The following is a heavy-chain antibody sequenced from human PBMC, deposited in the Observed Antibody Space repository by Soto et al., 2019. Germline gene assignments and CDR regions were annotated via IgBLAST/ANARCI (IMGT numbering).Heavy chain of an antibody. Sequence: EVQLVESGGGLVKPGGSLRLSCAASGFTFSSYGMNWVRQAPGKGLEWVSSISSSSSYIYYADSVKGRFTISRDNAKNSLYLQMNSLRAEVTAVDYCARESSGCIYSYGCHAFDSWGQGTMVTVSS. CDR1: GFTFSSYG. D-gene: IGHD5-18*01. CDR2: ISSSSSYI. J-gene: IGHJ3*02. CDR3: ARESSGCIYSYGCHAFDS. V-gene: IGHV3-21*01.